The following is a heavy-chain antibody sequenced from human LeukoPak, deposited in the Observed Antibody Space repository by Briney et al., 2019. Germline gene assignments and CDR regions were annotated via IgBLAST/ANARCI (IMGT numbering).Heavy chain of an antibody. V-gene: IGHV3-48*04. Sequence: GGSLRLSCAASGFTFSSYSMNWVRQAPGKGLEWVSYISSSSSTIYYADSVKGRFTISRDNAKNSLYLQMNSLRAEDTAVYYCARGRITMVRGVPHAFDIWGQGTMVTVSS. D-gene: IGHD3-10*01. CDR1: GFTFSSYS. CDR3: ARGRITMVRGVPHAFDI. J-gene: IGHJ3*02. CDR2: ISSSSSTI.